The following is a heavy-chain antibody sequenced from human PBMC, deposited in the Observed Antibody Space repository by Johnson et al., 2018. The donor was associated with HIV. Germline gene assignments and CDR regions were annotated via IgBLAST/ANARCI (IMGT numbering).Heavy chain of an antibody. D-gene: IGHD1-26*01. CDR3: ARGGWELPGREAFDF. Sequence: QVQLMESGGGVVQPGRSLRLSCAASGLTFSSYGMHWVRQAPGKGLEWVAVMSYDDSNKYYVDSVKGRFTISRDNSKNTLYLQMNSLRAEDTAVYYCARGGWELPGREAFDFWGKGTMVTVSS. CDR2: MSYDDSNK. J-gene: IGHJ3*01. CDR1: GLTFSSYG. V-gene: IGHV3-30*19.